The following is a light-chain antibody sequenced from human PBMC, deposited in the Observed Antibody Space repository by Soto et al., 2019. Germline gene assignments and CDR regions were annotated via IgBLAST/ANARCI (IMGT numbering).Light chain of an antibody. J-gene: IGLJ1*01. CDR1: SSDVANYNY. Sequence: QSALTQPRSVSGSPGQSVTISCTRTSSDVANYNYVSWYQQHPGKAPKLMIYDVNKRPSGVPYRFSGSKSGNTAYLTISGLQAEDEADYYCCSYAGTYTRVFGTGTKVTVL. V-gene: IGLV2-11*01. CDR2: DVN. CDR3: CSYAGTYTRV.